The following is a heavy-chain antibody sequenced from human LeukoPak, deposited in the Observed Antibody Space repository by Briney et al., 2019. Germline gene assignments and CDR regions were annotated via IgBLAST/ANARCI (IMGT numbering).Heavy chain of an antibody. Sequence: PGRSLRLSCAASGFTFSSYGMHWVRQAPGKGLEWVAVIWYDGSNEYYADSVKGRFTISRDNSKNTLYLQMNSLRAEDTAVYYCARNRLPDYYDSNYGMDVWGQGTTVTVSS. D-gene: IGHD3-22*01. J-gene: IGHJ6*02. CDR1: GFTFSSYG. CDR3: ARNRLPDYYDSNYGMDV. V-gene: IGHV3-33*01. CDR2: IWYDGSNE.